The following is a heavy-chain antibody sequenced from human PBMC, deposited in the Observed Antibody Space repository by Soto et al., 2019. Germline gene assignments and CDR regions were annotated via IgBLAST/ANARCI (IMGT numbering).Heavy chain of an antibody. V-gene: IGHV4-31*03. D-gene: IGHD6-13*01. CDR2: IYYNGST. J-gene: IGHJ4*02. Sequence: QVLLQESGPGLMKPSQTLALTCTVSGLTISSASYYWSWIRQHPGKGLAWVGNIYYNGSTYYRQSLRSRVTLWLDTSKNQFPLRLASVTAADTAVYYCARYRISGSWSKFDYWGQGPLVTVSS. CDR3: ARYRISGSWSKFDY. CDR1: GLTISSASYY.